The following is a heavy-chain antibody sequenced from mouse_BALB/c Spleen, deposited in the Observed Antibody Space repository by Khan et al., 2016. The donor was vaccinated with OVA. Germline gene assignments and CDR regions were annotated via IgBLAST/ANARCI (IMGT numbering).Heavy chain of an antibody. D-gene: IGHD1-1*02. V-gene: IGHV3-2*02. CDR2: ISYSGNT. Sequence: EVKLLESGPGLVKPSQSLSLTYTVTGYSITSDYAWNWIRQFPGNKLEWMGFISYSGNTNYNPSLKSRISITRDTSKNQFFLQLNSVTTEDTATYYCARGYGGDFDYWGQGTTLTVSS. CDR1: GYSITSDYA. J-gene: IGHJ2*01. CDR3: ARGYGGDFDY.